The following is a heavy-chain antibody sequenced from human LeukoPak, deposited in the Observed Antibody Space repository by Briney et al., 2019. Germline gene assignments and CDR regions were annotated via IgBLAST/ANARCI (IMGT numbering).Heavy chain of an antibody. D-gene: IGHD5-12*01. CDR1: GGSISSGDYY. J-gene: IGHJ4*02. CDR2: IYYGGNA. Sequence: SETLSLTCTVSGGSISSGDYYWRWIRQPPGKGLEWIGYIYYGGNAYYNSSLKSRVTISVDMTKNQISLKLSSVTAADTAVYYCARGLSGHDYDDYWGQGTLVTVSS. V-gene: IGHV4-30-4*01. CDR3: ARGLSGHDYDDY.